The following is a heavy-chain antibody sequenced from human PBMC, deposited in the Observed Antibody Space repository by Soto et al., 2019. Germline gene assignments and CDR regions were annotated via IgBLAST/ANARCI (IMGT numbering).Heavy chain of an antibody. CDR3: ARDCLAVEGGGDCYNWFDP. CDR2: IIPILGIA. V-gene: IGHV1-69*10. D-gene: IGHD2-21*02. J-gene: IGHJ5*02. Sequence: ASAKVSCKASGGTFSSYAISWVRQAPGQGLEWMGGIIPILGIANYAQKFQGRVTITADKSTSTAYMELSSLRSEDTAVYYCARDCLAVEGGGDCYNWFDPWGQGTLVTVSS. CDR1: GGTFSSYA.